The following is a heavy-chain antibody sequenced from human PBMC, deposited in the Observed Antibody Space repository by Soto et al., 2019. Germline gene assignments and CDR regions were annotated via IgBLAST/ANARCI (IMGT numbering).Heavy chain of an antibody. D-gene: IGHD2-2*01. CDR1: GGSISRYF. Sequence: QVQLQESGPGLVKPSETLSLTCTVSGGSISRYFWTWIRQPPEKGLEWIGYISDSGSTNYNPSLRSRASTSVDTSKSQFSLKLTSVTAADTAVYFCARLPRYCSGPTCYSDAFDIWSQGTVVTVSS. V-gene: IGHV4-59*08. J-gene: IGHJ3*02. CDR2: ISDSGST. CDR3: ARLPRYCSGPTCYSDAFDI.